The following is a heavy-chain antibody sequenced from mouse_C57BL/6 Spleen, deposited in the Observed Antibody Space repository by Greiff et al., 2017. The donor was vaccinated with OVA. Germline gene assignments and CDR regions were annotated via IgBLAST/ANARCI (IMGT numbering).Heavy chain of an antibody. Sequence: EVQLQESGGGLVQPGASLKLSCESNEYEFPSYDMSWVRKTPGKGLELVAAINRDGGSTYYPDTMERRVIISRDNTTKTLYLQMSSLRSEDTALYYCARHYGNYSYAMDDWGKGTSVTVAS. CDR2: INRDGGST. CDR3: ARHYGNYSYAMDD. V-gene: IGHV5-2*01. D-gene: IGHD2-1*01. CDR1: EYEFPSYD. J-gene: IGHJ4*01.